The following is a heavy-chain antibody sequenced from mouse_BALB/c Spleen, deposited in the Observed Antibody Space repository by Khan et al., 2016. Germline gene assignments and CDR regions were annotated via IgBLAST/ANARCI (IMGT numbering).Heavy chain of an antibody. J-gene: IGHJ2*01. CDR3: ATGTYYFDY. V-gene: IGHV3-2*02. D-gene: IGHD4-1*01. CDR1: GYSITSDYA. CDR2: ISYSGST. Sequence: EVQLQESGPGLVKPSQSLSLTCTVTGYSITSDYAWNWIRQFPGNKLEWMGYISYSGSTSYNPSLKSRISITRDTSKNQFFLQLNSVTTEDTATYDCATGTYYFDYWGQGTTLTVSS.